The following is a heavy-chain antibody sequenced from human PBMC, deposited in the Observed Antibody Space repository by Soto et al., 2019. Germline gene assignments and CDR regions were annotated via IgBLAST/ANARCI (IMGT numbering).Heavy chain of an antibody. J-gene: IGHJ6*02. CDR1: SVSFADYP. CDR3: ANVARGRLACAAFPSMCV. Sequence: GWCLCLSCWPSSVSFADYPMQGVGPAPRGGLEWVSVINWEGETIYYAGSVTGRFTISRDNSKKSLYLQMNRLRTEETGLYYCANVARGRLACAAFPSMCVWGPRITVTV. D-gene: IGHD3-16*01. CDR2: INWEGETI. V-gene: IGHV3-43*01.